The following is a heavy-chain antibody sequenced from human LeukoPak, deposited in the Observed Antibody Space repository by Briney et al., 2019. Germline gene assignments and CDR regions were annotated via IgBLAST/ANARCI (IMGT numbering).Heavy chain of an antibody. CDR3: ARLAVSSIWSVYFDY. V-gene: IGHV5-51*01. CDR2: IYPGDSNT. CDR1: GYSFTNYW. D-gene: IGHD6-13*01. J-gene: IGHJ4*02. Sequence: GESLKISCKGSGYSFTNYWIGWVRQMPGKGLEWMGIIYPGDSNTRYSPSFQGQVTISADKSISTAYLQWSSLKASDTAICYCARLAVSSIWSVYFDYWGQGTLVTVSS.